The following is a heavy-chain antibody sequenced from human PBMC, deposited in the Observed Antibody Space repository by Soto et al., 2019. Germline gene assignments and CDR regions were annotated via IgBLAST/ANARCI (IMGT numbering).Heavy chain of an antibody. D-gene: IGHD6-19*01. CDR1: GGSISSSNW. Sequence: PSETLSLTCAVSGGSISSSNWWSWVRQPPGKGLEWIGEIYHSGSTNYNPSLKSRVTISVDKSKNQFSLKLSSVTAADTAVYYCARDEDSSGWYRFDYWGQGTLVTVSS. CDR2: IYHSGST. V-gene: IGHV4-4*02. CDR3: ARDEDSSGWYRFDY. J-gene: IGHJ4*02.